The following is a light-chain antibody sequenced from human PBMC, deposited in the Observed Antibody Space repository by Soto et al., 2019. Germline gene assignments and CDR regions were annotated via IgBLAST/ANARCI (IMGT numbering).Light chain of an antibody. CDR1: SSDVGRYNF. V-gene: IGLV2-8*01. CDR3: SSYTGNSYV. CDR2: EVT. J-gene: IGLJ1*01. Sequence: QSALTQPPSASGSPGQSVTISCTGSSSDVGRYNFVSWYQQHPGKAPKLIISEVTKRPSGVPDRFSGSRFGNTASLTVSGLQAEDEADYYCSSYTGNSYVFGTGTKVTGL.